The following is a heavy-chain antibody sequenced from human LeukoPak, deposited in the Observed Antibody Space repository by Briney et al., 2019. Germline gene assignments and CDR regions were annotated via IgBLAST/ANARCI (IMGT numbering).Heavy chain of an antibody. CDR2: ISGGGST. CDR1: GFTFNTYG. J-gene: IGHJ4*02. Sequence: PGGSLRLSCAASGFTFNTYGMSWVRQAPGKGLEWVSAISGGGSTYYADSVKGRFTISRDNSKNTLYLQMNSLRAEDTAVYYCAKAPGNIYIDYWGQGTLVTVSS. V-gene: IGHV3-23*01. D-gene: IGHD2/OR15-2a*01. CDR3: AKAPGNIYIDY.